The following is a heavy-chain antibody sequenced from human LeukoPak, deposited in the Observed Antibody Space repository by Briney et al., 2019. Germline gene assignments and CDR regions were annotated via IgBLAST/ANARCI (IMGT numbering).Heavy chain of an antibody. CDR3: AKAIHYYESSGYTYYYMDV. J-gene: IGHJ6*03. Sequence: GGSLRLSCAASGFTFSSYAMSWVRQAPGKGLEWVSAISCSGGSTYYADSVKGRFTISRDNSKNTLYLQMNSLRAEDTAVYYCAKAIHYYESSGYTYYYMDVWGKGTTVTVSS. CDR1: GFTFSSYA. CDR2: ISCSGGST. D-gene: IGHD3-22*01. V-gene: IGHV3-23*01.